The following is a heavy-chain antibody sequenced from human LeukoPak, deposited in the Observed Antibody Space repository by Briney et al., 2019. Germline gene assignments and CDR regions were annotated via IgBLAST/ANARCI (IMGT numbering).Heavy chain of an antibody. D-gene: IGHD4-17*01. CDR1: GGSISSSSYY. CDR3: ASSPLSVTTLHYFDY. Sequence: SETLSLTCTVSGGSISSSSYYWGWIRQPPGKGLEWIGSIYYSGSTYYNPSLKSRVTISVDTSKNQFSLKLSSVTAADTAVYYCASSPLSVTTLHYFDYWGQGTLVTVSS. J-gene: IGHJ4*02. CDR2: IYYSGST. V-gene: IGHV4-39*01.